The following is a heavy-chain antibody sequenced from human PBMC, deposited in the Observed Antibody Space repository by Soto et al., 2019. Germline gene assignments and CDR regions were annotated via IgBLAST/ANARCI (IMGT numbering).Heavy chain of an antibody. V-gene: IGHV1-18*04. CDR1: GYTFTSYG. CDR2: ISAYNGNT. D-gene: IGHD1-26*01. J-gene: IGHJ6*02. Sequence: QVQLVQSGAEVKKPGASVKVSCKASGYTFTSYGISWVRQAPGQGLEWRGWISAYNGNTNYAQKLQGRVTMTTDTSTSTAYMELRSLRSDDTAVYYCASVGATRYYYYGMDVWGQGTKVTVSS. CDR3: ASVGATRYYYYGMDV.